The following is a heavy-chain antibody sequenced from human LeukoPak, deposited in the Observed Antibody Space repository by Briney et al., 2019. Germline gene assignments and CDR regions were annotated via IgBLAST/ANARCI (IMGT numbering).Heavy chain of an antibody. D-gene: IGHD2-8*01. CDR2: IIPIFGTA. Sequence: ASVKVSCKASGGTFSSYAISWVRQAPGQGLEWMGGIIPIFGTANYAQKFQGRVTITADESTSTAYMELSSLRSEDTAVYYCARVFRSCTNGVCHKPFGYWGQGTLVTVSS. V-gene: IGHV1-69*13. J-gene: IGHJ4*02. CDR3: ARVFRSCTNGVCHKPFGY. CDR1: GGTFSSYA.